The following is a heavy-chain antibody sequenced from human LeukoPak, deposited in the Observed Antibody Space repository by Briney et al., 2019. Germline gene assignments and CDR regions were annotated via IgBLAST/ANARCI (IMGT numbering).Heavy chain of an antibody. CDR3: AREDSADAFDI. Sequence: SETLSLTCTVSGGSISSYYWSWIPQPPGKGLEWIGYIYYSGSTNYNPSLKSRVTISVDTSKNQSSLKLSSVTAADTAVYYCAREDSADAFDIWGQGTMVTVSS. V-gene: IGHV4-59*01. J-gene: IGHJ3*02. CDR2: IYYSGST. CDR1: GGSISSYY.